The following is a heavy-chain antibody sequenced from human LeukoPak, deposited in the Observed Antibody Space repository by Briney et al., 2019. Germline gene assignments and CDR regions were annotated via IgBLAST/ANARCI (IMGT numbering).Heavy chain of an antibody. CDR2: MNPNSGNT. J-gene: IGHJ6*02. V-gene: IGHV1-8*01. Sequence: ASVKVSCKASGYTFTSYDINWVRQATGQGLEWMGWMNPNSGNTGYAQKFQGRVTMTRNTSISTAYMELSSLRSEDTAVYYCARGGRMYYSSNWYPFMDVWGQGTTVTVSS. D-gene: IGHD6-13*01. CDR3: ARGGRMYYSSNWYPFMDV. CDR1: GYTFTSYD.